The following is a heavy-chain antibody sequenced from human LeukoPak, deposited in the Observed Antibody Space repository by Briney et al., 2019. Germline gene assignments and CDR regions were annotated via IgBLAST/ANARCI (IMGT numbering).Heavy chain of an antibody. CDR2: IIPIFATT. V-gene: IGHV1-69*13. CDR3: ARGPPLTYDHTPEGYYHYYMDV. CDR1: GGSFGSFA. Sequence: SVKVSCKTSGGSFGSFAFGWVRQAPGQGLDWMGGIIPIFATTNYAQEFQGRVSITADESTSTVFMELNSLRSGDTAVYYCARGPPLTYDHTPEGYYHYYMDVWGTGTTVTISS. D-gene: IGHD1-14*01. J-gene: IGHJ6*03.